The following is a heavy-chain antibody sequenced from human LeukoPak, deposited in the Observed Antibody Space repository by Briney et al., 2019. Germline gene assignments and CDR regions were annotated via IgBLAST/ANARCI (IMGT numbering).Heavy chain of an antibody. V-gene: IGHV3-21*01. CDR2: ISSSSSYI. CDR1: GFTFSSYS. Sequence: GGSLRLSCAASGFTFSSYSMNWVRQAPGKGLEWVSSISSSSSYIYYADSVKGRFTISRDNAKNSLYLQMNSLRAEDTAVYYCARDKAYKIVVADVDYWGQGTLVTVSS. J-gene: IGHJ4*02. CDR3: ARDKAYKIVVADVDY. D-gene: IGHD3-22*01.